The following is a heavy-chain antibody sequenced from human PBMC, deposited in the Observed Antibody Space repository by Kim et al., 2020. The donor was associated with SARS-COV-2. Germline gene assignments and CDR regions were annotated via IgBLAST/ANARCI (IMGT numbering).Heavy chain of an antibody. Sequence: GGSLRLSCAASGFTFSSYWMHWVRQAPGKGLVWVSRINSDGSSTSYADSVKGRFTISRDNAKNTLYLQMNSLRAEDTAVYYCASIVGATNPDALEIWGQEAMGTVSS. CDR3: ASIVGATNPDALEI. CDR2: INSDGSST. J-gene: IGHJ3*02. CDR1: GFTFSSYW. D-gene: IGHD1-26*01. V-gene: IGHV3-74*01.